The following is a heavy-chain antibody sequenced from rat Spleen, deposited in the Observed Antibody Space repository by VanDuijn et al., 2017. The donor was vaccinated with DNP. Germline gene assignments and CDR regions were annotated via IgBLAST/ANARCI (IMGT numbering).Heavy chain of an antibody. J-gene: IGHJ4*01. CDR1: GFSLTSYS. CDR3: ASTLVNYGTYGYYAMDA. D-gene: IGHD1-3*01. CDR2: IWNTGGT. Sequence: QVHLKESGPDLVQPSETLSLTCTVSGFSLTSYSVSWVRQPPGKGLEWMGIIWNTGGTRYNSALKSRLTIIKDTSKSQVFLKMNSLQTEDTATYYCASTLVNYGTYGYYAMDAWGQGTSVTVSS. V-gene: IGHV2-41*01.